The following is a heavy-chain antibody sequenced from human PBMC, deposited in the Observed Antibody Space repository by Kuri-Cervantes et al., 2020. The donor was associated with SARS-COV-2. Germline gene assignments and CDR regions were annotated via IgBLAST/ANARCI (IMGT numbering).Heavy chain of an antibody. V-gene: IGHV4-61*01. D-gene: IGHD7-27*01. CDR2: IYYSGST. CDR3: VRDELGLDY. Sequence: SETLSLTCTVSGGSVSSGSYYWSWIRQPPGKGLEWIGYIYYSGSTNYNPSLKSRVTISVDTSKNQFSLHLNSMTPEDTAVYYCVRDELGLDYWGQGTLVTVSS. CDR1: GGSVSSGSYY. J-gene: IGHJ4*02.